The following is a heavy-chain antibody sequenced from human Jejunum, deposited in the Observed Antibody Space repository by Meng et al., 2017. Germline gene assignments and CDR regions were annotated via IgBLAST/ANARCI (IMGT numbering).Heavy chain of an antibody. CDR1: GFTFSSHT. CDR3: ARAEMETRFDS. Sequence: EVHLVESGGGLVKPGGALRLSCAASGFTFSSHTMNWVRQAPGKGLEWVSSISGGTGYIYYADSVKGRFTISRDNAKNSLYLHMNSLRAEDTAVYFCARAEMETRFDSWGLGTLVTVSS. V-gene: IGHV3-21*01. D-gene: IGHD2-8*01. J-gene: IGHJ4*02. CDR2: ISGGTGYI.